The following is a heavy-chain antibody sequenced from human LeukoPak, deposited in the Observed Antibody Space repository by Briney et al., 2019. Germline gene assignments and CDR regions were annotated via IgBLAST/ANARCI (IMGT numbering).Heavy chain of an antibody. J-gene: IGHJ4*02. Sequence: PGGSLRLSCAASGFTFSNYGIHWVRQAPGKGLEWVAVISYDGNTIHYADSVKGRFIISRDTSKNTLYLQMNSLRAEDTAIYYCARSGGLQKFDYWGQGTLVTVSS. CDR3: ARSGGLQKFDY. CDR1: GFTFSNYG. D-gene: IGHD4-11*01. V-gene: IGHV3-30*03. CDR2: ISYDGNTI.